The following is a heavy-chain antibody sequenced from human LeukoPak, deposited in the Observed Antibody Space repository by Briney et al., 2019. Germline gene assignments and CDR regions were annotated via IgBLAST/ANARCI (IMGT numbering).Heavy chain of an antibody. CDR2: LYWDDDK. CDR1: GSSVSTSGVG. D-gene: IGHD3-22*01. CDR3: AHRRGNYYDSSGYKGKTFDI. V-gene: IGHV2-5*02. Sequence: SGPALAKPTQTLTLTCTLSGSSVSTSGVGVGWIRQPPGKALEWLANLYWDDDKRYSASLKSRLTITKDTSENQVVLTMTNMDPADTATYYCAHRRGNYYDSSGYKGKTFDIWGQGTMVTVSS. J-gene: IGHJ3*02.